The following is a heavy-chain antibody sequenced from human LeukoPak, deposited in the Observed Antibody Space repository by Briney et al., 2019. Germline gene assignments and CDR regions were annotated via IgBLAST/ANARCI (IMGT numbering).Heavy chain of an antibody. V-gene: IGHV1-69*13. CDR2: IIPIFGTA. D-gene: IGHD6-13*01. Sequence: ASVKVSCKASGGTFSSYAISWVRQAPGQGLEWMGGIIPIFGTANNAQKFQGRVTITADESTSTAYMELSSLRSEDTAVYYCARDRDHGYSSSFYSPWGQGTLVTVSS. CDR3: ARDRDHGYSSSFYSP. J-gene: IGHJ5*02. CDR1: GGTFSSYA.